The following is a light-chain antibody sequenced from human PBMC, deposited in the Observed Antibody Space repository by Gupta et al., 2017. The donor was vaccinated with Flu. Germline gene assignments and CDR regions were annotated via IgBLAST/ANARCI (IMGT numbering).Light chain of an antibody. V-gene: IGKV3-20*01. J-gene: IGKJ4*01. CDR2: GAS. CDR1: QSVSSSY. CDR3: QQDGSSPLT. Sequence: EIVFTQSPGTLSLSPGERTTVSCRASQSVSSSYLAWYQQKPGQAPRLLIYGASSSATGIPDTFSGSGSGTDFTLTISRLEPEDFAVYYCQQDGSSPLTFGGGTKVEIK.